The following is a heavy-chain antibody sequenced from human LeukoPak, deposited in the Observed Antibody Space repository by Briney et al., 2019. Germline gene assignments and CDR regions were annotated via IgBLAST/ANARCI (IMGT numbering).Heavy chain of an antibody. V-gene: IGHV3-66*01. CDR3: ARASVF. CDR2: IYSGGST. CDR1: GFTFSSYW. D-gene: IGHD3-10*02. J-gene: IGHJ4*02. Sequence: PGGSLRLSCAASGFTFSSYWMHWVRQAPGKGLEWVSVIYSGGSTYYADSVKGRFTISRDNSKNTLYLQMNSLRAEDTAVYYCARASVFGGQGTLVTVSS.